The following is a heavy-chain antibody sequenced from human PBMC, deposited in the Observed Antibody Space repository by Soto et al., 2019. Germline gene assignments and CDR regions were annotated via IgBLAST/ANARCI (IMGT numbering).Heavy chain of an antibody. Sequence: EVQLVESGGGLVQPGGSLRLSCAVSGFTFNRHWMSWVRQTPGKGLEWVASIKEDGSEKSYVDSVKGRFTISRDNAKNSLFLQMTSLRVEGTAVYYCVRTGWSPPDYWGQGTLVTVSS. CDR2: IKEDGSEK. J-gene: IGHJ4*02. CDR3: VRTGWSPPDY. V-gene: IGHV3-7*01. CDR1: GFTFNRHW. D-gene: IGHD6-19*01.